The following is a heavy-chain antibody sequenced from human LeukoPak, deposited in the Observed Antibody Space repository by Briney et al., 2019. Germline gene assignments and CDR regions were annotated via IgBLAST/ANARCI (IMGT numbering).Heavy chain of an antibody. D-gene: IGHD3-3*01. Sequence: PGGSPRLSCAASGFTFSDYYMSWIRQAPGKGLEWVSYISSSGSTIYYADSVKGRFTISRDNAKNSLYLQMNSLRAEDTAVYYCASDVQDITIFGVVISYYYYMDVWGKGTTVTVSS. CDR2: ISSSGSTI. V-gene: IGHV3-11*01. CDR3: ASDVQDITIFGVVISYYYYMDV. CDR1: GFTFSDYY. J-gene: IGHJ6*03.